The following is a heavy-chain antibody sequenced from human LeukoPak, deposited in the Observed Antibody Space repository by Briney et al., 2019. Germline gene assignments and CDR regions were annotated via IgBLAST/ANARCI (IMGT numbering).Heavy chain of an antibody. V-gene: IGHV3-74*01. CDR1: GFTFSSYW. CDR2: IKSDGST. Sequence: PGGSLRLSCAASGFTFSSYWMHWVRQAPGKGLVWVSRIKSDGSTNYADSVKGRFTISRDNSKNTLYLQMNSLRAEDTAVYYCARDNRYCSSTSCYPRHYYYYYMDVWGKGTTVTVSS. CDR3: ARDNRYCSSTSCYPRHYYYYYMDV. D-gene: IGHD2-2*01. J-gene: IGHJ6*03.